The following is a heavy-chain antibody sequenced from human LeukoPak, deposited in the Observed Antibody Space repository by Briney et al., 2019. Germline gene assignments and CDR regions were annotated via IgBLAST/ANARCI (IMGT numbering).Heavy chain of an antibody. CDR1: GGTFSSYA. J-gene: IGHJ4*02. CDR2: IIPIFGTA. V-gene: IGHV1-69*05. CDR3: AREYSHRTYCSSTSCYLYYFDY. D-gene: IGHD2-2*01. Sequence: SVKVSCKASGGTFSSYAISWVRQAPGQGLEWMGGIIPIFGTANYAQKFQGRVTITTDESTSTAYMELSSLRSEGTAVYYCAREYSHRTYCSSTSCYLYYFDYWGQGTLVTVSS.